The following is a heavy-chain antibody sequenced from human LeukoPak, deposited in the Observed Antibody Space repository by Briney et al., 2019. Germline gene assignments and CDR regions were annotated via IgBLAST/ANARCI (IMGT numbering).Heavy chain of an antibody. D-gene: IGHD6-13*01. CDR3: AKDEEGQQLVQAPH. Sequence: GGSLRLSCAASGFTFSSYAMTWVRQAPGKGLEWVSAISGSGGSTYYADSVKGRFTISRDNSKNTLYLQMNSLRAEDTAVYYCAKDEEGQQLVQAPHWGQGTLVTVSS. J-gene: IGHJ1*01. CDR1: GFTFSSYA. CDR2: ISGSGGST. V-gene: IGHV3-23*01.